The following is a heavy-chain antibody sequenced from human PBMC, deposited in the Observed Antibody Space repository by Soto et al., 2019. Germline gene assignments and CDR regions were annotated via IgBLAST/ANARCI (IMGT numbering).Heavy chain of an antibody. J-gene: IGHJ4*02. CDR3: ARGPPRNWNRFDY. Sequence: SVKVSCKASAGTFSSYTISWVRQAPGQGLEWMGRIIPILGIANYAQKFQGRVTIAADTSKNQFSLKLSSVTAADMAVYYCARGPPRNWNRFDYWGQGTLVTVSS. CDR2: IIPILGIA. V-gene: IGHV1-69*02. D-gene: IGHD1-1*01. CDR1: AGTFSSYT.